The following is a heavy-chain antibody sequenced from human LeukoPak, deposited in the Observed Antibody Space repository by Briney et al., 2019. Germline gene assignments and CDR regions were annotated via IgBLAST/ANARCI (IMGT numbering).Heavy chain of an antibody. V-gene: IGHV4-34*01. CDR2: INHSGST. Sequence: SETLSLTCAVYGGSFSGYYWSWIRQPPGKGLEWIGEINHSGSTNYNPSLKSRATISVDTSKNQFSLKLSSVTAADTAVYYCARYDRSGYYGDYWGQGTLVTVSS. D-gene: IGHD3-22*01. CDR1: GGSFSGYY. CDR3: ARYDRSGYYGDY. J-gene: IGHJ4*02.